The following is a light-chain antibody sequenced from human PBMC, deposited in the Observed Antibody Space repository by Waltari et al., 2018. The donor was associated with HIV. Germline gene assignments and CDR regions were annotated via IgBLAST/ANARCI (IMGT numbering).Light chain of an antibody. V-gene: IGLV8-61*01. Sequence: QTVVTQEPSFSVSPGGPVTLTCGLTSRSPSFLPYARRYPQTPGRTPRTLIYSTSTRSSGVPGRFSGSILGDKAALTITGAQADDESDYYCVLYMGSGSWMFGGGTKLTVL. J-gene: IGLJ3*02. CDR1: SRSPSFLPY. CDR3: VLYMGSGSWM. CDR2: STS.